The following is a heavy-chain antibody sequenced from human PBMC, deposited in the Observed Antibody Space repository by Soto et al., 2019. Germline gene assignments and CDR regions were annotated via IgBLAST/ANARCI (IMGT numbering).Heavy chain of an antibody. J-gene: IGHJ4*02. CDR1: GGSISSGACY. D-gene: IGHD2-15*01. CDR3: ARVYCSGGSCYRFDY. CDR2: IYYSGST. Sequence: TLSLTCTVSGGSISSGACYWSWIRQHPGRGLEWIGHIYYSGSTFYNSSLKSRVTISVDTSKNQFSLKLSSVTAADTAVYYCARVYCSGGSCYRFDYWGQGTLVTVSS. V-gene: IGHV4-31*03.